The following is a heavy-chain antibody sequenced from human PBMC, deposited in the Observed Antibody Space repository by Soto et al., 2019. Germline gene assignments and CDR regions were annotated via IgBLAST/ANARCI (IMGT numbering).Heavy chain of an antibody. CDR1: GYSFTSYW. V-gene: IGHV5-51*01. J-gene: IGHJ6*02. CDR3: ARHPPQDNYGDYPRNRYYGMDV. Sequence: PGESQKISCKGSGYSFTSYWIGWVRQMPGKGLEWMGIIYPGDSDTRYSPSFQGQVTISADKSISTAYLQWSSLKASDTAMYYCARHPPQDNYGDYPRNRYYGMDVWGQGTTVTVSS. D-gene: IGHD4-17*01. CDR2: IYPGDSDT.